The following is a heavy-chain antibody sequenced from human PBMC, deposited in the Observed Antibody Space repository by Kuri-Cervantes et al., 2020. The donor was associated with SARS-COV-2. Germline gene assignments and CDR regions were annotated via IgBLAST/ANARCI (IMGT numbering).Heavy chain of an antibody. V-gene: IGHV3-20*04. Sequence: GGSLRLSCAASGFTFDDYGMSWVRQAPGKGLEWVSGINGNGVRTGYTDSVKGRFTISRDNAKNSLYLQMNSLRAEDTSFYYCARAGTSGSYLGYWGQGTLVTVSS. CDR3: ARAGTSGSYLGY. D-gene: IGHD1-26*01. CDR1: GFTFDDYG. CDR2: INGNGVRT. J-gene: IGHJ4*02.